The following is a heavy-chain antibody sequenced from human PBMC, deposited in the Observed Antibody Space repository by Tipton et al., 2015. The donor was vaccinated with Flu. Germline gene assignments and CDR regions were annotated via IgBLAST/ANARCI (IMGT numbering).Heavy chain of an antibody. CDR1: GGSISSYY. J-gene: IGHJ3*02. Sequence: GLVKPSETLSLTCTVSGGSISSYYWGWIRQPPGKGLEWIGSIYYSGSTYYNPSLKSRVTISVDTSKNQFSLKLSSVTAADTAVYYCASKAMVIDAFDIWGQGTMVTVSS. CDR2: IYYSGST. CDR3: ASKAMVIDAFDI. D-gene: IGHD3-22*01. V-gene: IGHV4-39*01.